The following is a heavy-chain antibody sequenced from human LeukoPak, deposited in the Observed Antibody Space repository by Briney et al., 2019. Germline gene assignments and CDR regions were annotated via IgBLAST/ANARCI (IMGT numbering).Heavy chain of an antibody. D-gene: IGHD6-13*01. CDR1: GYTFTGYY. CDR2: ISAYNGNT. V-gene: IGHV1-18*04. CDR3: ARAQQLVHWFDP. Sequence: ASVKVSCKASGYTFTGYYIHWVRQAPGQGLEWMGWISAYNGNTNYAQKLQGRVTMTTDRSTSTTYMELRSLRSDDTAVYYCARAQQLVHWFDPWGQGTLVTVSS. J-gene: IGHJ5*02.